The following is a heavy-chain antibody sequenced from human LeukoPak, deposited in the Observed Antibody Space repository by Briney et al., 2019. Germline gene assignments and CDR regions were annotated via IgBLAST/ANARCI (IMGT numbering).Heavy chain of an antibody. V-gene: IGHV3-23*01. Sequence: GGSLRLSCAASGLPFSSYAMSCVRQPPGKGLEWDSAISGSGGSTYYADSVKGRFTISRDNSKNTLYLQMNSLRAEDTAVYYCAKDRTVAGTEYFQHWGQGTLVTVSS. J-gene: IGHJ1*01. CDR2: ISGSGGST. CDR1: GLPFSSYA. D-gene: IGHD6-19*01. CDR3: AKDRTVAGTEYFQH.